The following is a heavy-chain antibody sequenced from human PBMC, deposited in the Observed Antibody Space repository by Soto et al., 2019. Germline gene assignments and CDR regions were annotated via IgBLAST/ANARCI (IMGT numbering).Heavy chain of an antibody. D-gene: IGHD3-10*01. CDR2: IYYSGSN. Sequence: QVQLQESGPGLVKPSETLSLTCTVSGGSVSSGSYYWSWIRQPPGKGLEWIGYIYYSGSNNYNPSLKSRVTISVDTSKNQCSLKLSSVTAADTAVYYCARGGPVRGVIPVDYWGQGTLVTVSS. V-gene: IGHV4-61*01. CDR3: ARGGPVRGVIPVDY. CDR1: GGSVSSGSYY. J-gene: IGHJ4*02.